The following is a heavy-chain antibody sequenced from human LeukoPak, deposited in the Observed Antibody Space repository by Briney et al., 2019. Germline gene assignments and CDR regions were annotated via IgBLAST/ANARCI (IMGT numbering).Heavy chain of an antibody. CDR2: ISSGSSNI. J-gene: IGHJ4*02. CDR1: GLTFNTYS. D-gene: IGHD3-22*01. Sequence: PGGSLRLSCAASGLTFNTYSMHWVRQAPGKGLEWVSYISSGSSNIYYADSVKGRFTISRDNAKNSLYLQMNSLRDEDTAVYYCATYDSSGYYWGQGTLVTVSS. CDR3: ATYDSSGYY. V-gene: IGHV3-48*02.